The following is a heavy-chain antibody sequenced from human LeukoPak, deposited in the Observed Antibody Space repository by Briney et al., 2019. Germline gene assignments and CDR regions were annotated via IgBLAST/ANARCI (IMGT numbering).Heavy chain of an antibody. CDR2: ISAYNGNT. CDR1: GYTFTSYG. D-gene: IGHD1-14*01. Sequence: GASVKVSCKASGYTFTSYGISWVRQAPGQGLEWMGWISAYNGNTNYAQKLQGRVTMTRNTSISTAYMELSSLRSEDTAVYYCARGRYPAWFDYWGQGTLVTVSS. CDR3: ARGRYPAWFDY. J-gene: IGHJ4*02. V-gene: IGHV1-18*01.